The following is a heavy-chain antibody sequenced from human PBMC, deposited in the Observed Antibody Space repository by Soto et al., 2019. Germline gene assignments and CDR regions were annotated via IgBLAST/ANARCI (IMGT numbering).Heavy chain of an antibody. CDR2: IYYSGSTYYN. D-gene: IGHD1-26*01. J-gene: IGHJ4*02. V-gene: IGHV4-31*03. CDR1: GGSISSGVYY. Sequence: QVQLQESGPGLVKPSQTLSLPCTVSGGSISSGVYYWSWLRQHPGKGLEWIGYIYYSGSTYYNYYNPSLKSRVTISVDTSKNQFSLKLSSVTAADTAVYYCARTPLLWGQGTLVTVSS. CDR3: ARTPLL.